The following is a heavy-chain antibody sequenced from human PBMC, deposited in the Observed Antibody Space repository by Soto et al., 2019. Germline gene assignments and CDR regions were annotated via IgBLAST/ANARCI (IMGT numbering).Heavy chain of an antibody. J-gene: IGHJ5*02. V-gene: IGHV3-33*01. CDR1: GFTFSSYG. D-gene: IGHD6-13*01. CDR2: IWYDGSNK. Sequence: GESLKISCAASGFTFSSYGMHWVRQAPGKGLEWVAVIWYDGSNKYYADSVKGRFTISRDNSKNTLYLQMNSLRAEDTAVYYCARDTLEEIAAAGEFDPWGQGTLVTVSS. CDR3: ARDTLEEIAAAGEFDP.